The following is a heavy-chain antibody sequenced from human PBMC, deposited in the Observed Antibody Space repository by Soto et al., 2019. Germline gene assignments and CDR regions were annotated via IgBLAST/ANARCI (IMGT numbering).Heavy chain of an antibody. V-gene: IGHV3-48*01. CDR1: GFTFSSYS. J-gene: IGHJ5*02. D-gene: IGHD6-13*01. CDR2: ISSSSSTI. CDR3: ARPGRGYSSSWFDP. Sequence: EVQLVESGGGLVQPGGSLRLSCAASGFTFSSYSMNWVRQAPGKGLEWVSYISSSSSTIYYADSVKGRFTISRDNAKNSLYLQMNSLRAEDTAVYYCARPGRGYSSSWFDPWGQGILVTVSS.